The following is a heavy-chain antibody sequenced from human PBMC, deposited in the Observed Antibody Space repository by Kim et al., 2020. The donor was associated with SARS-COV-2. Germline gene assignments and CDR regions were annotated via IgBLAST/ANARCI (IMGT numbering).Heavy chain of an antibody. CDR1: GYTFTSYG. CDR2: ISAYNGNT. J-gene: IGHJ6*02. D-gene: IGHD4-17*01. V-gene: IGHV1-18*04. Sequence: ASVKVSCKASGYTFTSYGISWVRQAPGQGLEWMGWISAYNGNTNYAQKLQGRVTMTTDTSTSTAYMELRSLRSDDTAVYYCARGLYGDTSFGYYYYAMDVWGQGTTVTVSS. CDR3: ARGLYGDTSFGYYYYAMDV.